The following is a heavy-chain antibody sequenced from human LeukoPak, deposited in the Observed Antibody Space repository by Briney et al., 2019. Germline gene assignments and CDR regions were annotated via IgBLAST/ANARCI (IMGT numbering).Heavy chain of an antibody. D-gene: IGHD3-16*01. V-gene: IGHV5-51*01. Sequence: GESLKISCKGSGYSFTSYWIGWVRQMPGKGLEWMGIIHPGDSDTRYSPSFQGQVTISADKSISAAYLQWSSLKASDTAMYYCARNSKEGIGGVPDAFNIWGQGTMVTVSS. CDR3: ARNSKEGIGGVPDAFNI. CDR2: IHPGDSDT. CDR1: GYSFTSYW. J-gene: IGHJ3*02.